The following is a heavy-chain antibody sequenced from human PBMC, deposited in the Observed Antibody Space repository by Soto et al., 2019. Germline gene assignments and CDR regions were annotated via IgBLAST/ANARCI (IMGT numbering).Heavy chain of an antibody. CDR1: GGSFSGYY. CDR3: AAHCSGGSCYGWFDP. CDR2: INHSGST. V-gene: IGHV4-34*01. J-gene: IGHJ5*02. D-gene: IGHD2-15*01. Sequence: SETLSLTCAVYGGSFSGYYWSWIRQPPGKGLEWIGEINHSGSTNYNPSLKSRVTISVDTSKNQFSLKLSSVTAADTAVYYCAAHCSGGSCYGWFDPWGQGTLVTVSS.